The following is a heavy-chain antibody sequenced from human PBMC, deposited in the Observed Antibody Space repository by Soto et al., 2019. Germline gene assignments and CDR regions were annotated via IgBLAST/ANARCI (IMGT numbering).Heavy chain of an antibody. Sequence: GSLKISCKGSGYSFTSYWISWVRQMPGKGLEWMGRIDPSDSYTKYSPSFQGQVTISADKSINTAYLQWSSLKASDTAMYYCASLSRLEPRSAFDYWGQGTLVTVSS. J-gene: IGHJ4*02. CDR2: IDPSDSYT. CDR1: GYSFTSYW. D-gene: IGHD1-1*01. V-gene: IGHV5-10-1*04. CDR3: ASLSRLEPRSAFDY.